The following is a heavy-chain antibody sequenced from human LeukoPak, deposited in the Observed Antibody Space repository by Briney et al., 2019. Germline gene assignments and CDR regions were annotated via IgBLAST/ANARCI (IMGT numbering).Heavy chain of an antibody. D-gene: IGHD2-15*01. J-gene: IGHJ4*02. V-gene: IGHV3-30*03. CDR2: ISYDGSNK. Sequence: GGSLRLSCAASGFTFSSYGMHWVRQAPGKGLEWVAVISYDGSNKYYADSVKGRFTFSRDNSKNMLYLEMDNLRGNDTAVYYCARGISSSWTTFDLWGQGTVVTVSS. CDR1: GFTFSSYG. CDR3: ARGISSSWTTFDL.